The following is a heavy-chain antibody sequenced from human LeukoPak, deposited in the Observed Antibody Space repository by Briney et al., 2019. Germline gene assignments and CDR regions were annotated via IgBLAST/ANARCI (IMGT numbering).Heavy chain of an antibody. D-gene: IGHD2-2*01. V-gene: IGHV1-2*02. CDR2: INPNSGGT. Sequence: ASVKVSCKASGYTFTGYYMHWVRQAPGQGLGWMGWINPNSGGTNYAQKFQGRVTMTRDTSISTAYMELSRLRSDDTAVYYCARDREGYCSSTSCYGNNWFDPWGQGTLVTVSS. J-gene: IGHJ5*02. CDR1: GYTFTGYY. CDR3: ARDREGYCSSTSCYGNNWFDP.